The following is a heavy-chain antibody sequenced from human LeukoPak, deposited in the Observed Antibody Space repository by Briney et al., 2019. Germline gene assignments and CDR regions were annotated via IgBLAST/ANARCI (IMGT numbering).Heavy chain of an antibody. CDR2: INYSGST. V-gene: IGHV4-39*07. D-gene: IGHD2-15*01. CDR3: ARDLGYSARVGWFDP. Sequence: PSETLSLTCTVSGGSISSSSYYWGWIRQPPGKGLEWIGSINYSGSTNYNPSLKSRVTMSVDTSKNQFSLKLSSVTAADTAVYYCARDLGYSARVGWFDPWGQGTLVTVSS. CDR1: GGSISSSSYY. J-gene: IGHJ5*02.